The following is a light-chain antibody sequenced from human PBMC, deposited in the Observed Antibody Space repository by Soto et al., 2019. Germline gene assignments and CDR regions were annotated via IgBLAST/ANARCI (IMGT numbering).Light chain of an antibody. CDR2: HAT. Sequence: EIVMTQSPATLSVSPGEIGTLSFSPSQNIRSNLAWYQQRPGQAPRLLIYHATILATGTPARFSGGGSGTEFNLTISSLQSEDFAVYYCQQYDDWPRTFGQGTKVDIK. CDR3: QQYDDWPRT. V-gene: IGKV3-15*01. J-gene: IGKJ1*01. CDR1: QNIRSN.